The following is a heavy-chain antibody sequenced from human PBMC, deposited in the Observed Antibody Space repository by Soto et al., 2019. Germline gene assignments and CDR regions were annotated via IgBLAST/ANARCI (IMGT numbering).Heavy chain of an antibody. CDR3: AKGRDSGSYRGMFFDY. Sequence: SLRLPCAASGFTFSSYAMSWVRQAPGKGLEWVSAISGSGGSTYYADSVKGRFTISRDNSKNTLYLQMNSLRAEDTAVYYCAKGRDSGSYRGMFFDYWGQGTLVTVSS. CDR1: GFTFSSYA. D-gene: IGHD1-26*01. J-gene: IGHJ4*02. CDR2: ISGSGGST. V-gene: IGHV3-23*01.